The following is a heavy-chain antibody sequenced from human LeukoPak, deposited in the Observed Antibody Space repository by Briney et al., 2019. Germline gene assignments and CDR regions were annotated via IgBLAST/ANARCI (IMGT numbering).Heavy chain of an antibody. D-gene: IGHD2-15*01. CDR3: AKDIEISY. J-gene: IGHJ4*02. CDR2: ISASGANT. V-gene: IGHV3-23*01. CDR1: GFAFKDSA. Sequence: GGSLRLSCAASGFAFKDSAMTWVRQAPGKGLEWVSLISASGANTYSTDSVKGRFTLSRDNSENTLYLQMNSLRAGDTAVYYCAKDIEISYWGQGTLVTVSS.